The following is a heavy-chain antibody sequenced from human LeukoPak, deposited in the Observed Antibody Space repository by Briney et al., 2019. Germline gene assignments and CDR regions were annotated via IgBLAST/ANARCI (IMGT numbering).Heavy chain of an antibody. D-gene: IGHD3-3*01. CDR3: ARGPPYYDFWSGYSDY. CDR1: GFTFSSYW. V-gene: IGHV3-74*01. Sequence: PGGSLRLSCAASGFTFSSYWIHWVRQAPGKGLVWVSRINSDGSSTSYADSVKGRFTISRDNAKNTLYLQMNSLRAEDTAVYYCARGPPYYDFWSGYSDYWGQGTLVTVSS. CDR2: INSDGSST. J-gene: IGHJ4*02.